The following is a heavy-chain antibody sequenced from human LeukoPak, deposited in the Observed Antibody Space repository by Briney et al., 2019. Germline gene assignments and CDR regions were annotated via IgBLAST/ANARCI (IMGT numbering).Heavy chain of an antibody. J-gene: IGHJ4*02. V-gene: IGHV1-69*05. CDR2: IIPIFGTA. CDR1: GGTFSSYA. D-gene: IGHD5-18*01. CDR3: ARELSVQEAMTSDT. Sequence: GASVKVSCKASGGTFSSYAISWLRQAPGQGLEWMGRIIPIFGTANYAQKFQGRVTITTDESTSTAYMELSSLRSEDTAVYYCARELSVQEAMTSDTWGQGTLVTVSS.